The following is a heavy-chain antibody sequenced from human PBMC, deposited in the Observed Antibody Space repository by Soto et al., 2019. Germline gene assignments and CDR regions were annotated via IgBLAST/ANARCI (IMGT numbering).Heavy chain of an antibody. CDR3: ARVGGGGGLYGDYEGEYFQH. Sequence: QVQLVQSGAEVKKPGASVKVSCKASGYTFTSYGIGWVRQAPGQGLEWMGGISVYNGNTNYARKLQGRVTMTTDTSTSTAYMELRSLRSDDTAVYYCARVGGGGGLYGDYEGEYFQHWGQGTLVTVSS. CDR1: GYTFTSYG. V-gene: IGHV1-18*01. J-gene: IGHJ1*01. CDR2: ISVYNGNT. D-gene: IGHD4-17*01.